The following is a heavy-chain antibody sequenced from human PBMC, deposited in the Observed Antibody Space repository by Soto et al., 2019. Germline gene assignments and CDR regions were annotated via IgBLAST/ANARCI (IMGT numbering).Heavy chain of an antibody. V-gene: IGHV3-21*04. CDR3: AKSTYCAGDCYSKDFDA. CDR1: GFIFTRYS. Sequence: EVQLVESGGGLVKPGGSLRLSCAASGFIFTRYSMNWVRQAPGKGLEWVSSIRLAAGNTHYADSVRGRFTISRDNLKNILYLQMNYLRAEDTALYYCAKSTYCAGDCYSKDFDAWGQGTLVTVS. D-gene: IGHD2-21*02. CDR2: IRLAAGNT. J-gene: IGHJ4*02.